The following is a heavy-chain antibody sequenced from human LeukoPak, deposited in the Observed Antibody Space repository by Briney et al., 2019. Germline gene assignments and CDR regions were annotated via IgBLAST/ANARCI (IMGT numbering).Heavy chain of an antibody. Sequence: PSETLSLTCTVSGGSISSSSYYWGWIRQPPGKGLEWIGSIYYSGSTYYNPSLKSRVTISVDTSKNQFSLKLSSVTAADTAVYYCARDWHCSGGSCMYNWFDPWGQGTLVTVSS. CDR2: IYYSGST. CDR1: GGSISSSSYY. D-gene: IGHD2-15*01. J-gene: IGHJ5*02. CDR3: ARDWHCSGGSCMYNWFDP. V-gene: IGHV4-39*07.